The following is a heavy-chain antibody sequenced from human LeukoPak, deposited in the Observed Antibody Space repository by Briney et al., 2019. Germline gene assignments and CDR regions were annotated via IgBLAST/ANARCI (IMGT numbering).Heavy chain of an antibody. D-gene: IGHD2-2*01. J-gene: IGHJ4*02. V-gene: IGHV4-34*01. CDR3: ARRCSSTSCYRSWLGERRYYFDY. CDR1: GGSFSGYY. Sequence: SETLSLTCAVYGGSFSGYYWSWIRQPPGKGLEWIGEINHSGSTNYNPPLKSRVTISVDTSKNQFSLKLSSVTAADTAVYYCARRCSSTSCYRSWLGERRYYFDYWGQGTLVTVSS. CDR2: INHSGST.